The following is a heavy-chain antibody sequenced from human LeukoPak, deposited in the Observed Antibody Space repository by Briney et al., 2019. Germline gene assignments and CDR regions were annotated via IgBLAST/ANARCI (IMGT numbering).Heavy chain of an antibody. CDR3: AREVRYNWNDGWFDP. Sequence: KASETLSLTCTVSGGSISSSSYYWGWIRQPPGKGLEWIGSIYYSGSTYYNPSLKSRVTISVDTSKNQFSLKLSSVTAADTAVYYCAREVRYNWNDGWFDPWGQGTLVTVSS. CDR1: GGSISSSSYY. V-gene: IGHV4-39*07. J-gene: IGHJ5*02. CDR2: IYYSGST. D-gene: IGHD1-1*01.